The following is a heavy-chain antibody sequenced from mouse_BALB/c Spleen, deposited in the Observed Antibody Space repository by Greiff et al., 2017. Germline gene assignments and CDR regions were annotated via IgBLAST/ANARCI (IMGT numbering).Heavy chain of an antibody. CDR2: ISYDGSN. CDR1: GYSITSGYY. CDR3: ARDVASAWFAY. J-gene: IGHJ3*01. Sequence: EVQLQQSGPGLVKPSQSLSLTCSVTGYSITSGYYWNWIRQFPGNKLEWMGYISYDGSNNYNPSLKNRISITRDTSKNQFFLKLNSVTTEDTATYYCARDVASAWFAYWGQGTLVTVSA. V-gene: IGHV3-6*02. D-gene: IGHD3-1*01.